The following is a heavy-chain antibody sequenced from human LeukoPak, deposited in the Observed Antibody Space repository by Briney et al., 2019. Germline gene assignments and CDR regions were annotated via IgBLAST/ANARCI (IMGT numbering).Heavy chain of an antibody. CDR2: ISGSTTFM. CDR1: GFTFGSYT. Sequence: GGSLRLSCAASGFTFGSYTMNWVRQAPGKGLEWVSSISGSTTFMYYADSVKGRFTISRDTAKNSLFLQMNSLRAEDTAVYYCARMYHAFDFWGQGTMVTVSS. J-gene: IGHJ3*01. D-gene: IGHD2-2*01. V-gene: IGHV3-21*01. CDR3: ARMYHAFDF.